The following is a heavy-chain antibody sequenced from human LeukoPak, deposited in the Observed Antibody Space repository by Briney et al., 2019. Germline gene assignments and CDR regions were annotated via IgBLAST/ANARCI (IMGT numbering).Heavy chain of an antibody. V-gene: IGHV1-3*01. CDR2: INAGNGNT. D-gene: IGHD3-10*01. Sequence: ASVKVSCKASGYTFTSYAMHWVRQAPGQRLEWMGWINAGNGNTKYSQKFQGRVTITRDTSATTAYMELSSLRSEDTAVYYCARDPIRKHYGSGSYYKYSYYGMDVWGQGTTVTVSS. CDR3: ARDPIRKHYGSGSYYKYSYYGMDV. CDR1: GYTFTSYA. J-gene: IGHJ6*02.